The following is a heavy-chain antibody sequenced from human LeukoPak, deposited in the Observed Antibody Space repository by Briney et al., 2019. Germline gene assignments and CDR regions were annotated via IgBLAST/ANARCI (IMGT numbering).Heavy chain of an antibody. Sequence: GGSLRLSCEAFGFILSHDWMHWVRPVQGRVLFWVSRMNGEGTPTTYADSVKGRFTLYRDNAENLIFLQMNSRRDDNTAVYYCAREPSGGWTLNAFDRWGQGTMVTVSS. CDR2: MNGEGTPT. D-gene: IGHD2-15*01. CDR1: GFILSHDW. V-gene: IGHV3-74*03. J-gene: IGHJ3*01. CDR3: AREPSGGWTLNAFDR.